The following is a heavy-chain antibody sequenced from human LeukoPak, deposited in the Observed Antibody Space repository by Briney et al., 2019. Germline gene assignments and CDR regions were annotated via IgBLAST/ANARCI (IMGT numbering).Heavy chain of an antibody. D-gene: IGHD3-16*01. CDR2: INGGGTLT. V-gene: IGHV3-74*01. J-gene: IGHJ3*01. CDR1: GFTLSNHW. Sequence: GGSLRLSCAASGFTLSNHWMHWVRQAPGKGLVWISRINGGGTLTGYADSVKGRFTISRDNAKNTLHLQMNSLRAEDTAVFYCARGLGVLWGQGTMVTVSS. CDR3: ARGLGVL.